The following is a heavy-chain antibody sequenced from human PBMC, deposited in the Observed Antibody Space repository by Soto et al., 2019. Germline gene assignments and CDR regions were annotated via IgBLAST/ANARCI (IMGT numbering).Heavy chain of an antibody. J-gene: IGHJ4*02. V-gene: IGHV4-59*01. CDR3: ARRWGYYFDY. D-gene: IGHD3-16*01. Sequence: QVQLQESGPGLVKPSETLSLTCTVSGGSISSYYWSWIRQPPGKGLEWIGYIYYSGGTNYNPSLKSRVTISVDTSKNQFSLKLSSVTAVDTAVYYCARRWGYYFDYWGQGTLVTVSS. CDR2: IYYSGGT. CDR1: GGSISSYY.